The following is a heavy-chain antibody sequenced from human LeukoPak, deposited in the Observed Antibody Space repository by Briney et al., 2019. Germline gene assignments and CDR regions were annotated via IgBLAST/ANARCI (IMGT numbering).Heavy chain of an antibody. CDR3: ARSPPDDYGDYDGWFDP. V-gene: IGHV4-61*02. J-gene: IGHJ5*02. Sequence: PSQTLSLTCTVSGDSISSGSYYGTWTRQPAGKGLEWIGRIYTSGSTNYNPFLKSRVTISVDTSKNQFSLKLNSVTAADTAVYYCARSPPDDYGDYDGWFDPWGQGSLVTVSS. CDR2: IYTSGST. D-gene: IGHD4-17*01. CDR1: GDSISSGSYY.